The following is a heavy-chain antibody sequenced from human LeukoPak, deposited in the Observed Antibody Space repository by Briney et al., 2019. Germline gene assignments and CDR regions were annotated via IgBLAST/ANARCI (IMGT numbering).Heavy chain of an antibody. J-gene: IGHJ6*02. D-gene: IGHD6-19*01. V-gene: IGHV3-66*01. CDR2: IYSGGST. CDR3: ARDNRGAVAGLYGMDV. Sequence: PGGSLRLSCSASGFSFSNYAMHWVRQAPGKGLEWVSVIYSGGSTYYADSVKGRFTISRDNSKNTLYLQMNSLRAEDTAVYYCARDNRGAVAGLYGMDVWGQGTTVTVSS. CDR1: GFSFSNYA.